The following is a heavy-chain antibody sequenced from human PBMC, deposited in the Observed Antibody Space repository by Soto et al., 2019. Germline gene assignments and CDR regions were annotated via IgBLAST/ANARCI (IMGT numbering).Heavy chain of an antibody. CDR2: IYFSATT. CDR1: GGSISSGDYY. V-gene: IGHV4-31*03. J-gene: IGHJ5*02. D-gene: IGHD3-22*01. Sequence: QVQLQESGPGLVKPSQTLSLTCTVSGGSISSGDYYWSWIRQHPGKGLEWIGTIYFSATTYYNPSLKSRVTISVDTSKNQFSLNLSSVTAADTAVYYCARRDRSGFSYWLDTWGQGTLVTVSS. CDR3: ARRDRSGFSYWLDT.